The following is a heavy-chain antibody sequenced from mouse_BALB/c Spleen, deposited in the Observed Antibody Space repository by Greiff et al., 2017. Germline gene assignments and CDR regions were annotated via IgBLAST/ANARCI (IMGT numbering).Heavy chain of an antibody. CDR1: GFSLTSYG. Sequence: VQLVESGPGLVAPSQSLSITCTVSGFSLTSYGVHWVRQPPGKGLEWLGVLWAGGSTNYNSALMSRLSISKDNSKSQVFLKMNSLQTDDTAMYYCARPGDYDGGYAMDYWGQGTSVTVSS. D-gene: IGHD2-4*01. CDR3: ARPGDYDGGYAMDY. CDR2: LWAGGST. J-gene: IGHJ4*01. V-gene: IGHV2-9*02.